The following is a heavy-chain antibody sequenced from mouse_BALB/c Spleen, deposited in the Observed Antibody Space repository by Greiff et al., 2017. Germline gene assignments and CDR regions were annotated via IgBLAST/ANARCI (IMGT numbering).Heavy chain of an antibody. J-gene: IGHJ4*01. V-gene: IGHV5-9-4*01. CDR3: ARDYGHYYAMDY. CDR1: GFTFSSYA. D-gene: IGHD1-1*01. Sequence: EVKLQESGGGLVKPGGSLKLSCAASGFTFSSYAMSWVRQSPEKRLEWVAEISSGGSYTYYPDTVTGRFTISRDNAKNTLYLEMSSLRSEDTAMYYCARDYGHYYAMDYWGQGTSVTVSS. CDR2: ISSGGSYT.